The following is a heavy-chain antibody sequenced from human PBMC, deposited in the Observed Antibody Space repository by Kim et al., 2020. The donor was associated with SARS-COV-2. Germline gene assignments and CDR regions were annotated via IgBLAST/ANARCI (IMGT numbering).Heavy chain of an antibody. J-gene: IGHJ6*02. CDR1: GFTFSNYS. CDR2: ICSSISNI. CDR3: ARGEGDV. Sequence: GGSLRLSCAASGFTFSNYSMNWVRQAPGKGLEWVASICSSISNIYYADSVKGRFTISRDNAKNTLFLQMNSLRAEDTAVYYCARGEGDVWGQGTTVTVSS. V-gene: IGHV3-21*01.